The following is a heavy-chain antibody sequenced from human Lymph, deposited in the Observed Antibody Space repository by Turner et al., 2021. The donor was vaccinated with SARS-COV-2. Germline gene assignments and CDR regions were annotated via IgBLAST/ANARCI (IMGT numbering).Heavy chain of an antibody. J-gene: IGHJ5*02. Sequence: EVQLVESGGGLVQPGRSLRLSCAASGFPFDAYAMHWVRQAPGKGLEWVSGISWNSGSIGYADSVKGRFTISRDNAKNSLYLQMNSLRAEDTALYYCAKDISSTVTTGVVNWFDPWGQGTLVTVSS. CDR1: GFPFDAYA. V-gene: IGHV3-9*01. CDR2: ISWNSGSI. D-gene: IGHD4-17*01. CDR3: AKDISSTVTTGVVNWFDP.